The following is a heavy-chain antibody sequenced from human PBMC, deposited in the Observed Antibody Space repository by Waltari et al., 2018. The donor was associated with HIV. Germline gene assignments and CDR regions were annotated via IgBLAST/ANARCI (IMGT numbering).Heavy chain of an antibody. Sequence: EEQLEQSGAEVKKPGESLEISCKGSGYSFSNYWIGWVRQMPGKGLEWRGIIFPGDADTCYSPSFKGQVTISVDKSITTAYLQLSRLSASDTAMYYCARHLTQMAKILYPFDIWGQGTMVTVSS. CDR3: ARHLTQMAKILYPFDI. D-gene: IGHD5-12*01. J-gene: IGHJ3*02. V-gene: IGHV5-51*01. CDR1: GYSFSNYW. CDR2: IFPGDADT.